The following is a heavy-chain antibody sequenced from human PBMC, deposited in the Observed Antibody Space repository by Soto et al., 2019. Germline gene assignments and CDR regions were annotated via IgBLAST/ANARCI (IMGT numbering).Heavy chain of an antibody. CDR2: IVPILGTT. J-gene: IGHJ4*02. CDR1: GGTFSSYT. V-gene: IGHV1-69*16. Sequence: QVQLVQSGAEVKKPGSSVKVSCKASGGTFSSYTISWVRQAPGQGLEWMGGIVPILGTTNYAQKFQGRVTITADESTSTSYIELSNLRSGDTAVYYCARPRYCSGGRCYNNLDYWGQGTLVTVSS. CDR3: ARPRYCSGGRCYNNLDY. D-gene: IGHD2-15*01.